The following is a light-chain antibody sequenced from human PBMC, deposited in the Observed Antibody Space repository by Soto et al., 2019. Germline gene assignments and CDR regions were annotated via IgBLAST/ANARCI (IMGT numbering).Light chain of an antibody. CDR3: SSYTSNNTGV. CDR2: DVS. Sequence: QSVLTQPASVSGSPGQSITISCTGTSSDVGDYKYVSWYQQHPGKAPKLMIFDVSHRPSEVSNRFSGSKSGNTASLTISGLQAEDEADYYCSSYTSNNTGVFGGGTKLTVL. CDR1: SSDVGDYKY. J-gene: IGLJ3*02. V-gene: IGLV2-14*01.